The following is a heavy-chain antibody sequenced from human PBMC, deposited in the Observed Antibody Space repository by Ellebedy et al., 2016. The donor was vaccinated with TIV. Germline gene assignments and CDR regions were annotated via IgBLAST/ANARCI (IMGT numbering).Heavy chain of an antibody. V-gene: IGHV1-2*02. CDR1: GYTFTSYY. Sequence: ASVKVSXXASGYTFTSYYMHWVRQAPGQGLEWVGWINPNSGGTNYAQKFQGRVTMTRDTSISTAYMELSRLRSDDTAVYYCARDLGIGSGCPGYWGQGTLVTVSS. CDR2: INPNSGGT. J-gene: IGHJ4*02. D-gene: IGHD6-19*01. CDR3: ARDLGIGSGCPGY.